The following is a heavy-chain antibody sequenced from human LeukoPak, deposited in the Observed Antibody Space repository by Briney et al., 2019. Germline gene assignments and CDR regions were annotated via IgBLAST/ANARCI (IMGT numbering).Heavy chain of an antibody. J-gene: IGHJ4*02. CDR1: GFTFSNAW. CDR2: IKSKTDGWTT. D-gene: IGHD3-22*01. V-gene: IGHV3-15*01. CDR3: TTEYYYDSSGYIDY. Sequence: AGGSLRLSCAASGFTFSNAWMSWVRQAPGKGLEWVGRIKSKTDGWTTDYAAPVKGRFTISRDDSKNTLYLQMNSLKTEDTAVYYCTTEYYYDSSGYIDYWGQGTLVTVSS.